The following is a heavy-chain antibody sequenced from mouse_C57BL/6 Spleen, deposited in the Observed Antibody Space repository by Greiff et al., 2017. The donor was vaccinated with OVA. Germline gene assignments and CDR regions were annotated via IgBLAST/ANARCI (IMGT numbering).Heavy chain of an antibody. J-gene: IGHJ1*03. D-gene: IGHD1-1*01. Sequence: VQLQQSGPELVKPGASVKISCKASGYSFTSYYIHWVKQRPGQGLEWIGWIYPGSGNTKYNEKCKGKATLTADTASSTAYMQLSSLTSEDSAVYYWASYYGSSLYWYFDVWGTGTTVTVSS. V-gene: IGHV1-66*01. CDR3: ASYYGSSLYWYFDV. CDR1: GYSFTSYY. CDR2: IYPGSGNT.